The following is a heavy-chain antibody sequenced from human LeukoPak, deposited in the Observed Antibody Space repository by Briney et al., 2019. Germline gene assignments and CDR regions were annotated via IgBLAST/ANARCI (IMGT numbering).Heavy chain of an antibody. D-gene: IGHD3-3*01. Sequence: SETLSLTCTVFGGSISSGGYCWSWIRQHPGKGLEWIGYINYNGSNYYNPSLKSRVTISLDTSKNQFSLKLSSVTAADTAVYYCARSYYDFWSGYYSGGHAFDIWGQGTMVTVSS. V-gene: IGHV4-31*03. J-gene: IGHJ3*02. CDR1: GGSISSGGYC. CDR2: INYNGSN. CDR3: ARSYYDFWSGYYSGGHAFDI.